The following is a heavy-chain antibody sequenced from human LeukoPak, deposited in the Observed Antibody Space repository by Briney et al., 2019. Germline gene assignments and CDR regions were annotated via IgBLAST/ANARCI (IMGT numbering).Heavy chain of an antibody. Sequence: ASVKVSCEASGYTFTSIGISWVRQAPGQGLEWMGWISPYNGNTKFVQKLQGRVTMTTDTSTSTAYMELRNLRSDDTAVYFCATSYYYDSSGYPFDYWGQGTLVTVSS. CDR3: ATSYYYDSSGYPFDY. D-gene: IGHD3-22*01. CDR2: ISPYNGNT. CDR1: GYTFTSIG. V-gene: IGHV1-18*01. J-gene: IGHJ4*02.